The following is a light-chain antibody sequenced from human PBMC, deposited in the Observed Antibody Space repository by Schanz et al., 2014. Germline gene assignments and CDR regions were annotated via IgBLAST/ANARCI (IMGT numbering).Light chain of an antibody. V-gene: IGLV2-11*01. J-gene: IGLJ1*01. CDR2: DVS. CDR1: SSDVGGYNY. Sequence: QSALTQPRSVSGSPGQSVTISCTGTSSDVGGYNYVSWYQQHPGKAPKLMIYDVSKRPSGVPDRFSGSKSGNTASLTVSGXXXEDEADYYCSSYAGSHXYVFGTGTKLTVL. CDR3: SSYAGSHXYV.